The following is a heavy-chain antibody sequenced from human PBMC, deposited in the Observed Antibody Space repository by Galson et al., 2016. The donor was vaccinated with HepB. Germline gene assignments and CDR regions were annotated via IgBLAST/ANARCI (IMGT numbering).Heavy chain of an antibody. CDR2: IKADGTGT. CDR3: MSGYTSGI. V-gene: IGHV3-7*01. J-gene: IGHJ3*02. CDR1: GFIFSKFW. Sequence: SLRLSCAASGFIFSKFWLSWVRQAPGKGLEWVANIKADGTGTYYVDSAKGRFTISRDNAQNSVFLQMNSLRVEDTAMYFCMSGYTSGIWGQGTMVTVSS. D-gene: IGHD6-13*01.